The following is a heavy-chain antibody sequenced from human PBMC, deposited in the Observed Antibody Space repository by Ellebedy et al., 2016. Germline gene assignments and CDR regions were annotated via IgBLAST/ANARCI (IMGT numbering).Heavy chain of an antibody. CDR2: ISGSGGSK. CDR1: GFTFSSYA. D-gene: IGHD5-18*01. V-gene: IGHV3-23*01. J-gene: IGHJ4*02. Sequence: GGSLRLXCAASGFTFSSYAMHWVRQIPGKGLEWVSSISGSGGSKYYADSVKGRFTISRDNSKNTLFLHMDTLTAEDTAIYYCAKVLDTALVRRGYYDYWGQGALVTVSS. CDR3: AKVLDTALVRRGYYDY.